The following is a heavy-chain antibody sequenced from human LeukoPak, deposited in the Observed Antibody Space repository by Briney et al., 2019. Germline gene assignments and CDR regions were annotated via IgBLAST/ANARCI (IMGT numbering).Heavy chain of an antibody. CDR3: AKGLVTVISGASVACDY. CDR2: ISYDGSNK. J-gene: IGHJ4*02. Sequence: GGSLRLACAASGFTFSRYGMHWVRQAPGKGLEWVAVISYDGSNKYYADSVKGRFTISRDNSKNTLYLQMNSLRAEDTAVYYCAKGLVTVISGASVACDYWGQGTLVTVSS. D-gene: IGHD4-23*01. V-gene: IGHV3-30*18. CDR1: GFTFSRYG.